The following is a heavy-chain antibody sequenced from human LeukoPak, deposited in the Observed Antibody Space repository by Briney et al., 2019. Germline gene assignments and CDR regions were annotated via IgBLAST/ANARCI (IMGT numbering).Heavy chain of an antibody. CDR2: MNPNSGNT. D-gene: IGHD2-21*02. J-gene: IGHJ4*02. V-gene: IGHV1-8*03. Sequence: ASVKVSCKASVYTFTSYDINWVRQATGQGLEWMGWMNPNSGNTGYAQKFQGRVTITADESTSTAYMELSSLRSEDTAVYYCARVLRVTTGSYFDYWGQGTLVTVSS. CDR3: ARVLRVTTGSYFDY. CDR1: VYTFTSYD.